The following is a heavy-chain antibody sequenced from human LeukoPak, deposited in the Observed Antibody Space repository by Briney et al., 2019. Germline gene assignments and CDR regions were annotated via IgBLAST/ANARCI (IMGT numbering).Heavy chain of an antibody. Sequence: SQTLSLTCAISGDSVSSNSAAWNWIRQSPSRGLEWLGRTYYRSKWYNDYAVSVKSRITINPDTSKNQFSLQLNSVTPEDTAVYYCARGLSSGWYNPHPLHFDYWGQGTLVTVSS. J-gene: IGHJ4*02. CDR2: TYYRSKWYN. CDR3: ARGLSSGWYNPHPLHFDY. CDR1: GDSVSSNSAA. V-gene: IGHV6-1*01. D-gene: IGHD6-19*01.